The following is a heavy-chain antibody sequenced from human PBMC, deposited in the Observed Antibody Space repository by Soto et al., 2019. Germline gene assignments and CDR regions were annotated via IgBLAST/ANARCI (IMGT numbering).Heavy chain of an antibody. V-gene: IGHV4-39*01. J-gene: IGHJ5*02. Sequence: QLQLQESGPGLVKPSETLSLTCTVSGGSISSSSYYWGWIRQPPGKGLEWIGSIYYSGSTYYNPSLKSRVSISVDTSKNQFSLKLSSVTAADTAVYYCARPLQYYDSSGYTNWFDPWGQGTLVTVSS. CDR1: GGSISSSSYY. CDR3: ARPLQYYDSSGYTNWFDP. D-gene: IGHD3-22*01. CDR2: IYYSGST.